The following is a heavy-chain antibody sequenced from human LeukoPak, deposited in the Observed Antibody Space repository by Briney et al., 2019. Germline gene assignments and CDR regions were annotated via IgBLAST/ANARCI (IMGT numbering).Heavy chain of an antibody. CDR3: ARGTYYYDSSGYYYGGIDY. D-gene: IGHD3-22*01. CDR2: IIPIFGTA. Sequence: AASVKVSCKASGGTFSSYAISWVRQAPGQGLEWMGRIIPIFGTANYAQKFQGRVTITTDESTSTAYMELSSLRSEDTAVHYCARGTYYYDSSGYYYGGIDYWGQGTLVTVSS. V-gene: IGHV1-69*05. J-gene: IGHJ4*02. CDR1: GGTFSSYA.